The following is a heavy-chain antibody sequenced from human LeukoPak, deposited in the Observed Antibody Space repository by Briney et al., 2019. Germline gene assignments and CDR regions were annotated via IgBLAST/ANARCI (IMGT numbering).Heavy chain of an antibody. CDR2: ISYDGSNK. J-gene: IGHJ4*02. V-gene: IGHV3-30-3*01. D-gene: IGHD4-11*01. CDR1: RFTFSSYA. CDR3: ARDYSNNFDH. Sequence: PGGSLRLSCTASRFTFSSYAIHWVRQAPGKGLEWVAVISYDGSNKYYADSVKGRFTISRDNSKNTLYLQMNSLRAEDTAVYYCARDYSNNFDHWGQGTLVTVSS.